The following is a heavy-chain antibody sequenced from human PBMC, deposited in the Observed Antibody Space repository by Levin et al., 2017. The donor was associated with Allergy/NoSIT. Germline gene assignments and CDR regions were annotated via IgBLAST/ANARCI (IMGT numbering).Heavy chain of an antibody. D-gene: IGHD5-18*01. CDR3: ARYPGYSYGSGFDY. Sequence: ASETLSLTCAVYGGSFSGYYWSWIRQPPGKGLEWIGEINHSGSTNYNPSLKSRVTISVDTSKNQFSLKLSSVTAADTAVYYCARYPGYSYGSGFDYWGQGTLVTVSS. V-gene: IGHV4-34*01. CDR1: GGSFSGYY. J-gene: IGHJ4*02. CDR2: INHSGST.